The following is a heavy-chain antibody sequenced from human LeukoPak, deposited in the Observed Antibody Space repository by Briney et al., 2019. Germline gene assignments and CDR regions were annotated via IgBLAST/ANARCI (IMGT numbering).Heavy chain of an antibody. D-gene: IGHD5-24*01. V-gene: IGHV6-1*01. J-gene: IGHJ4*02. CDR1: GDSVSSNSAA. CDR3: ARAREEMATIFPEYYFDY. CDR2: TYYRSKWYN. Sequence: SQTLSLTCAISGDSVSSNSAAWNWIRQSPSRGLEWLGRTYYRSKWYNDYAVSVKSRITINPDTSKNQFSLQLNSVTPEDTAVYYCARAREEMATIFPEYYFDYWGQGTLVTVSS.